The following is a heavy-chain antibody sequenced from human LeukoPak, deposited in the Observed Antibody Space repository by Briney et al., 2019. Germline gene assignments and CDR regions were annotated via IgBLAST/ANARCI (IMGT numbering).Heavy chain of an antibody. CDR3: TIQGELRLDFDY. Sequence: GESLKISCKGSGYSFTSYWIAWVRQMPANGLEWMGIIFLGDSDTRYSPSFQGQVTISADKSISTADLQWGSLNASDTPSYYFTIQGELRLDFDYWGQGTLVTVS. CDR1: GYSFTSYW. J-gene: IGHJ4*02. D-gene: IGHD1-26*01. V-gene: IGHV5-51*01. CDR2: IFLGDSDT.